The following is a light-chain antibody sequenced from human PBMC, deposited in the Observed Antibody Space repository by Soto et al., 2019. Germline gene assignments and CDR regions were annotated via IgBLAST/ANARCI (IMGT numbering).Light chain of an antibody. CDR3: QQRSNWPLT. CDR1: QSITSSY. CDR2: AAS. V-gene: IGKV3D-20*02. Sequence: EIVLTQSPGTLSLSPGERATLSCRASQSITSSYLTWYQQKPGQAPRLLIYAASTRATGVPDRFSGSGSGTDFTLTISSLEPEDFAVYYCQQRSNWPLTFGGGTKVDNK. J-gene: IGKJ4*01.